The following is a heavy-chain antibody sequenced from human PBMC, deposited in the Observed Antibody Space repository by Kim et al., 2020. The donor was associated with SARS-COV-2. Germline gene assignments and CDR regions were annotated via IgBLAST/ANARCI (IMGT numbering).Heavy chain of an antibody. CDR1: GGSFSGYY. V-gene: IGHV4-34*01. CDR2: INHSGST. Sequence: SETLSLTCAVYGGSFSGYYWSWIRQPPGKGLEWIGEINHSGSTNYNPSLKSRVTISVDTSKNQFSLKLSSVTAADTAVYYCARVGTSEQPFDYWGQGTLVTVSS. J-gene: IGHJ4*02. D-gene: IGHD2-2*01. CDR3: ARVGTSEQPFDY.